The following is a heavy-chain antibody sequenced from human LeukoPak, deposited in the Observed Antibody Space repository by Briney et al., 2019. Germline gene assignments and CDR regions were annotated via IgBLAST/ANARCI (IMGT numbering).Heavy chain of an antibody. CDR3: ARAPIDYYYYYMDV. D-gene: IGHD1-26*01. CDR2: IYTSGST. V-gene: IGHV4-4*07. J-gene: IGHJ6*03. CDR1: GGSISSYY. Sequence: SETLSLTCTVSGGSISSYYWSWIRQPAGKGLEWIGRIYTSGSTNYNPSLKSRVTISVDTSKNQFSLKLSSVTAADTAVYYCARAPIDYYYYYMDVWGKGTTVTISS.